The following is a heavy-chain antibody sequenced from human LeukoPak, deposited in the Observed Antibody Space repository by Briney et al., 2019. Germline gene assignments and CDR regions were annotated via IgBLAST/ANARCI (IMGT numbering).Heavy chain of an antibody. D-gene: IGHD2-2*01. Sequence: SETLSLTCAVYGGSFSGYYWSGIRQPPEEGVEWIGEINHSCSTNYNPSLKSRVTISVETSKNQFSLKLSSETAADTAVYYCARGRNVASTSQLNRWGYYFYMDVWGKGTTVTVSS. CDR3: ARGRNVASTSQLNRWGYYFYMDV. V-gene: IGHV4-34*01. CDR2: INHSCST. CDR1: GGSFSGYY. J-gene: IGHJ6*03.